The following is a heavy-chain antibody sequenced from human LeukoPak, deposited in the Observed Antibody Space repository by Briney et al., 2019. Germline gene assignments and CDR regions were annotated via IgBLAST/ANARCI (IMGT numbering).Heavy chain of an antibody. CDR3: ASDVVWRSTTYYYYGLDV. CDR2: INPNSGGT. V-gene: IGHV1-2*02. Sequence: ASVKVSCKASGYTFTGHYIHWVRQAPGQGLEWMGWINPNSGGTTHAQKFQGRVALTRDPSISTAYVELSRVTSDHTAVYFCASDVVWRSTTYYYYGLDVWGRGTTVTVSS. D-gene: IGHD2-21*01. CDR1: GYTFTGHY. J-gene: IGHJ6*02.